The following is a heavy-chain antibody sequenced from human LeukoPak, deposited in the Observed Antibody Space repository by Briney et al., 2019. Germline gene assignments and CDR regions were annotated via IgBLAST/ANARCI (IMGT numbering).Heavy chain of an antibody. CDR3: ARGNNYYDSSGPLDY. Sequence: PGGSLRLSCAASGFAFDDYAMHWVRQAPGKGLEWVSAITWNSGKIGYADSVKGRFTISRDNSKNTLYLQMNSLRAEDTAVYYCARGNNYYDSSGPLDYWGQGTLVTVSS. CDR2: ITWNSGKI. V-gene: IGHV3-9*01. CDR1: GFAFDDYA. D-gene: IGHD3-22*01. J-gene: IGHJ4*02.